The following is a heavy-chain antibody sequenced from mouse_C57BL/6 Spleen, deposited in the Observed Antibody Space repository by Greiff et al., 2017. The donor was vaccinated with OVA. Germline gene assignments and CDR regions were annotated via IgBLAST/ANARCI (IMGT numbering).Heavy chain of an antibody. CDR1: GYAFSSSW. Sequence: QVQLQQSGPELVKPGASVKISCKASGYAFSSSWMNWVKQRPGKGLEWIGRIYPGDGDTNYNGTFPVKAPLPAAKSSSTAYMQLSSLTSEDSAVYFGARKGYGNYPYYFDYWGQGTTLTVSS. J-gene: IGHJ2*01. D-gene: IGHD2-1*01. CDR3: ARKGYGNYPYYFDY. V-gene: IGHV1-82*01. CDR2: IYPGDGDT.